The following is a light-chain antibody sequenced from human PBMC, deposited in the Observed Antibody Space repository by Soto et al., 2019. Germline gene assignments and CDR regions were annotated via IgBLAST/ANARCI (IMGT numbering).Light chain of an antibody. J-gene: IGLJ1*01. V-gene: IGLV2-14*03. Sequence: QSVLTQPASVSGPPGQSITISSTGSTSDIGGYDYVSWYQQYPGKAPKLMIYDVSNRPSGVSNRFSGSKSGNTASLTISGLQADDEADYYCSSFTSSTTRVFGTGTKLTVL. CDR1: TSDIGGYDY. CDR2: DVS. CDR3: SSFTSSTTRV.